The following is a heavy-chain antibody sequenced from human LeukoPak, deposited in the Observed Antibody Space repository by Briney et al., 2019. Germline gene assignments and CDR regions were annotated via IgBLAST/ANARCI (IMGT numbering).Heavy chain of an antibody. Sequence: GGSLRLSCADSGYTFSSYWMRWVRQAPGKGLEWVDNIKQDGSEKYYVDSVKGRFTISRDNAKNSLYLQMNSLRAEDTAVYYCARKARGIPAYYFDNWGQGTLVTVSS. J-gene: IGHJ4*02. D-gene: IGHD2-2*01. CDR1: GYTFSSYW. CDR3: ARKARGIPAYYFDN. CDR2: IKQDGSEK. V-gene: IGHV3-7*01.